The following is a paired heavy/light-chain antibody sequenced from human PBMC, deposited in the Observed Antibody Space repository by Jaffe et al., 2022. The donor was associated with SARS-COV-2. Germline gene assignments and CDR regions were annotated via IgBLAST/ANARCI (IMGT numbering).Light chain of an antibody. CDR1: KLGDKY. V-gene: IGLV3-1*01. CDR3: QAWDSSTAWDVV. J-gene: IGLJ2*01. Sequence: SYELTQPPSVSVSPGQTASITCSGDKLGDKYACWYQQKPGQSPVLVIYQDSKRPSGIPERFSGSNSGNTATLTISGTQAMDEADYYCQAWDSSTAWDVVFGGGTKLTVL. CDR2: QDS.
Heavy chain of an antibody. V-gene: IGHV3-11*01. J-gene: IGHJ6*02. Sequence: QVQLVESGGGLVKPGGSLRLSCAASGFTFSDYYMSWIRQAPGKGLEWVSYISSSGSTIYYADSVKGRFTISRDNAKNSLYLQMNSLRAEDTAVYYCASSGPGIAAAGEDPFYYYYGMDVWGQGTTVTVSS. D-gene: IGHD6-13*01. CDR2: ISSSGSTI. CDR3: ASSGPGIAAAGEDPFYYYYGMDV. CDR1: GFTFSDYY.